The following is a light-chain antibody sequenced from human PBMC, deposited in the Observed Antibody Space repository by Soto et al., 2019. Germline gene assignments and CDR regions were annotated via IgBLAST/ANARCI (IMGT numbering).Light chain of an antibody. CDR2: GAS. CDR1: QSVSSSN. CDR3: QQYGSSPST. V-gene: IGKV3-20*01. J-gene: IGKJ1*01. Sequence: EIVLTQSPGTLSLSPGESATLSCRASQSVSSSNLAWYQQKPGQAPSLLIYGASSRATGIPDRFSGSGSGTDFTLTISRLEPEDFAVYYCQQYGSSPSTFGQGTKVEIK.